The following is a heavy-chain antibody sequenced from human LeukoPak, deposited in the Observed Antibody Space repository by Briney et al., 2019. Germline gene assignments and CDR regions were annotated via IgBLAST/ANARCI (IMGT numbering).Heavy chain of an antibody. Sequence: GGSLRLSCAASGFTFSSYGMHWVRQAPGKGLEWVAVISYDGSNKYYADSVKGRFTISRDNSKNTLYLQMNSLRAGDTAVYYCARDGGGAPDYWGQGTLVTVSS. CDR1: GFTFSSYG. D-gene: IGHD3-16*01. CDR2: ISYDGSNK. V-gene: IGHV3-30*03. J-gene: IGHJ4*02. CDR3: ARDGGGAPDY.